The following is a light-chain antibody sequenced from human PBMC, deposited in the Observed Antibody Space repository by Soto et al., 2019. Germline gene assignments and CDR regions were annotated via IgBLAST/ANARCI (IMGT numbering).Light chain of an antibody. CDR2: DVS. V-gene: IGKV2D-29*01. J-gene: IGKJ5*01. CDR3: RQSVQLPIT. CDR1: QSHLDRGEHAY. Sequence: DIVMTQTPLSLAVSPGQPASVSCKSSQSHLDRGEHAYLYWYLQKPGQPPQLLIYDVSNRFSEVTDRCSDSDSVKEFTLRLSLVEAEDLGVYYCRQSVQLPITIGHITRLEIK.